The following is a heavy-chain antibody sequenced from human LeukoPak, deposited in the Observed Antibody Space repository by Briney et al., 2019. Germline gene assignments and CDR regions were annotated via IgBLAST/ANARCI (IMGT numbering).Heavy chain of an antibody. V-gene: IGHV3-21*01. CDR2: ISSSSTYI. CDR1: GFTFSSYN. J-gene: IGHJ4*02. D-gene: IGHD1-26*01. CDR3: ARDLSVGAKPDLGFDY. Sequence: GGSLRLSCAASGFTFSSYNMNWVRQAPGKGLEWVSSISSSSTYIYYADSMKGRFTISRDDAKNSLYLQMNSLRAEDTAVYYCARDLSVGAKPDLGFDYWGQGSLVTVSS.